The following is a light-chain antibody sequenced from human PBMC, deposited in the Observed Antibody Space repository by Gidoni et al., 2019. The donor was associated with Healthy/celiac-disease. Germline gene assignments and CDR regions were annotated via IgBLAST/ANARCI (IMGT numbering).Light chain of an antibody. V-gene: IGKV1-5*03. CDR1: QSISSW. Sequence: DIQMTQSPSTLSASVGDRVTITCRASQSISSWWAWYQQKPGKAPKLLIYKASSLESGVPSRFSGSGSGTEFTLTISSLQPDDFATYYCQQYNSYSRTFXXXTKVESK. CDR3: QQYNSYSRT. J-gene: IGKJ1*01. CDR2: KAS.